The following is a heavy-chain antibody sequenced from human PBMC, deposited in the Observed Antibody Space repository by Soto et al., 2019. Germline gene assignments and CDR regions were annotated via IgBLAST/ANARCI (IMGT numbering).Heavy chain of an antibody. CDR3: ARDLRGNPGY. Sequence: QVQLVQCGPEVKKPGASVKVSCKASGYASTSYAISWVRQARGQGLEWMGWISPYNGNTNYAQKLQGRVTMTTDTSPSTPYMELRSLRSDDTAVYYCARDLRGNPGYWGQGTLVTVSS. CDR1: GYASTSYA. CDR2: ISPYNGNT. D-gene: IGHD2-15*01. J-gene: IGHJ4*02. V-gene: IGHV1-18*01.